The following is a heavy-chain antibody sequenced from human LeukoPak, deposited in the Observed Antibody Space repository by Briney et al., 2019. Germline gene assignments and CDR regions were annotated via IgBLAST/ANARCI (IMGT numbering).Heavy chain of an antibody. Sequence: GGSLRLSCAASGFTFSSYAISWVRQAPGKGLEWVSAISGSGGSTYYADSVKGRFTISRDDSKNTLYLQMNSLRAEDTAVYYCAKSEDFWSGYYIPVNFDYWGQGTLVTVSS. V-gene: IGHV3-23*01. J-gene: IGHJ4*02. CDR2: ISGSGGST. CDR1: GFTFSSYA. CDR3: AKSEDFWSGYYIPVNFDY. D-gene: IGHD3-3*01.